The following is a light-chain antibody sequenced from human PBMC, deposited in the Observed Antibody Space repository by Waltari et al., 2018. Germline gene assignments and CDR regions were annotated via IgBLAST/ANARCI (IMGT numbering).Light chain of an antibody. CDR1: QSVTSNY. CDR3: QQYGSSPPYS. Sequence: EIVLTQSPGTLSLSQGERATISCRASQSVTSNYLAWYQQKPGQAPRLLIYDASSRATGIPDRISGSGSETDFTLTISSLEPEDFAVYYCQQYGSSPPYSFGQGTKLEIK. CDR2: DAS. V-gene: IGKV3-20*01. J-gene: IGKJ2*01.